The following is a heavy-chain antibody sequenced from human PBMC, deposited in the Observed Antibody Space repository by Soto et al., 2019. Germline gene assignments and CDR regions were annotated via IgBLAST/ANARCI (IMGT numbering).Heavy chain of an antibody. CDR2: ISAYNGNT. V-gene: IGHV1-18*01. CDR1: GYTFTSYG. J-gene: IGHJ6*03. D-gene: IGHD2-2*01. CDR3: ARLGYCSSTSCHHYYYYYMDV. Sequence: ASVKVSCKASGYTFTSYGISWVRQAPGQGLEWMGWISAYNGNTNYAQKLQGRVTMTTDTSTSTAYMELRSLRSDDTAVYYCARLGYCSSTSCHHYYYYYMDVWGKGTTVTVSS.